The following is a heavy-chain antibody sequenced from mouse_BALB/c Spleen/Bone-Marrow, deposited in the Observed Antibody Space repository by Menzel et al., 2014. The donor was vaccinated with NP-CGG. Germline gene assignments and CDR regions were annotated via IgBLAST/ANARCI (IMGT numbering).Heavy chain of an antibody. CDR3: AYYYYAMDY. J-gene: IGHJ4*01. Sequence: VQLQQSGPGLVKPSQSLSLTCSVTGYSITSGYYWNWIRQFPGNKLEWMGYISYDGSNNYNPSLKNRISITRVTSKNQFFLKLNSVTTEDTATYYCAYYYYAMDYWGQGTSVTVSS. CDR2: ISYDGSN. V-gene: IGHV3-6*02. CDR1: GYSITSGYY.